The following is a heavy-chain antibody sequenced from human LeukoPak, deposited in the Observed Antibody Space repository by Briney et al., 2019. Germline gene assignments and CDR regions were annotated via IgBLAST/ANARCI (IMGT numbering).Heavy chain of an antibody. V-gene: IGHV4-59*08. CDR1: GGSISSYY. CDR2: IYYSGST. Sequence: PSETLSLTCTVSGGSISSYYWSWIRQPPGKGLEWIGYIYYSGSTNYNPSLKSRVTISVDTSKNQFSLKLSSVTAADTAVYYCARHAKPSYYDFWSGSNAFGIWGQETMVTVSS. CDR3: ARHAKPSYYDFWSGSNAFGI. D-gene: IGHD3-3*01. J-gene: IGHJ3*02.